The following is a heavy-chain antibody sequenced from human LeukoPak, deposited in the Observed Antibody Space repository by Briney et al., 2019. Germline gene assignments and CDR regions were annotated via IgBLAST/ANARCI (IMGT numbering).Heavy chain of an antibody. CDR1: GGTFSSYA. CDR3: ARDLDIVVVPAAIWGYGMDV. CDR2: IIPIFGTA. Sequence: SVNVSFTASGGTFSSYAISWVRQAPGQGLEWMGGIIPIFGTANYAQKFQGRVTITADESTSTAYMELSSLRSEDTAVYYCARDLDIVVVPAAIWGYGMDVWGQGTTVTVSS. D-gene: IGHD2-2*01. V-gene: IGHV1-69*13. J-gene: IGHJ6*02.